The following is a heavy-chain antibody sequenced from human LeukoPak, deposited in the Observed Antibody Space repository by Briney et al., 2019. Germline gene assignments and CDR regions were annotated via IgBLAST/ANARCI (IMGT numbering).Heavy chain of an antibody. D-gene: IGHD2-2*01. CDR2: IHYSGST. CDR3: ARRGRYGRHQLLHFDY. J-gene: IGHJ4*02. V-gene: IGHV4-59*08. Sequence: SETLSLTCTVSGGSISSYYWSWIRQPPGKGLEWIWYIHYSGSTNYNPSLKSRVTISVDTSKNQFSLKLSSVTAADTAVYYCARRGRYGRHQLLHFDYWGQGTLVTVSS. CDR1: GGSISSYY.